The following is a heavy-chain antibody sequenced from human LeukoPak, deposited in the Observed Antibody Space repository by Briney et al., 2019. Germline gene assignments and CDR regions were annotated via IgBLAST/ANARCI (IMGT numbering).Heavy chain of an antibody. V-gene: IGHV3-30*18. D-gene: IGHD6-13*01. CDR3: AKDRGAAVGYFQY. Sequence: PGGSLRLSCAASRFTFSDYGMHWVRQAPGKGLEWVATISYDGRHTFYGDSVKGRFTISRDNSMNTLYPQINSLITEDTGIYYCAKDRGAAVGYFQYWGQGTLVTVSS. CDR2: ISYDGRHT. CDR1: RFTFSDYG. J-gene: IGHJ1*01.